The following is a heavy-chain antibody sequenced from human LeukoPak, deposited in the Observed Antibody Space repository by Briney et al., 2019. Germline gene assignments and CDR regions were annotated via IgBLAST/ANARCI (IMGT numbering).Heavy chain of an antibody. D-gene: IGHD1-1*01. CDR2: INHSGST. CDR3: AGTASKPDFDY. Sequence: PSETLPLTCAVYGGSFSGYYWSWIRQPPGKGLEWIGEINHSGSTNYNPSLKSRVTISVDTSKNQFSLKLSSVTAADTAVYYCAGTASKPDFDYWGQGTLVTVSS. CDR1: GGSFSGYY. V-gene: IGHV4-34*01. J-gene: IGHJ4*02.